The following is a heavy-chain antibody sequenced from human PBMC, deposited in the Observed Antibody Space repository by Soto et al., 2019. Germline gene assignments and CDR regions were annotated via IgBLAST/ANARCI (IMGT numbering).Heavy chain of an antibody. Sequence: PGGSLRLSCTASGFGFGGYAMSWFRQAPGRGLEWVGFIRSKAYSRTTEYAASVKGRFTISRDDSKSIAYRQMDSLKTEDTAVYYCAKVAAHVETSMFYLDYWGQGNMVTVSS. J-gene: IGHJ4*02. CDR1: GFGFGGYA. CDR3: AKVAAHVETSMFYLDY. V-gene: IGHV3-49*03. CDR2: IRSKAYSRTT. D-gene: IGHD5-18*01.